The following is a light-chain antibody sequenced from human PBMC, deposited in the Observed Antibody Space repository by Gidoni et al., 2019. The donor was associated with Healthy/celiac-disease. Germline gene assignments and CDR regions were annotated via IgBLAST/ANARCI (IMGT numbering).Light chain of an antibody. CDR3: CSYAGSYLNWV. CDR2: DVS. Sequence: TQPRSVSGSPGQSVTISCTGTSSDVGGYNYVSWYQQHPGKAPKLMIYDVSKRPSGVPDRFSGSKSGNTASLTISGLQAEDEADYYCCSYAGSYLNWVFGGGTKLTVL. V-gene: IGLV2-11*01. CDR1: SSDVGGYNY. J-gene: IGLJ3*02.